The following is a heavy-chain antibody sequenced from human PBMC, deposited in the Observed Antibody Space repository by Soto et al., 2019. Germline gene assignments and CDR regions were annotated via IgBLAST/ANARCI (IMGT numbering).Heavy chain of an antibody. Sequence: SETLSLTCSVSGGSMSDVFWSWIRQSPERGLEWIGYVYYLGSTDYNPSLKSRVTISVDTSKRQFSLRLSSVTAADAAIYYCARDGYDGSGSPYPAYWGPGTQVTVSS. D-gene: IGHD3-10*01. V-gene: IGHV4-59*01. J-gene: IGHJ4*02. CDR3: ARDGYDGSGSPYPAY. CDR2: VYYLGST. CDR1: GGSMSDVF.